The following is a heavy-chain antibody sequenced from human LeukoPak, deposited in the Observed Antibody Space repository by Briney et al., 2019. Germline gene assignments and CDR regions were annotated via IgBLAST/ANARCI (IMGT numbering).Heavy chain of an antibody. CDR3: ARDLFHRFGELSGLRGVGWFDP. CDR1: GGSISSYY. Sequence: SETLSLTCTVSGGSISSYYWSWIRQPAGKGLEWIGRIYTSGSTNYNPSLKSRVTMSVDTSKNQFFLKLSSVTAADTAVYYCARDLFHRFGELSGLRGVGWFDPWGQGTLVTVSS. CDR2: IYTSGST. J-gene: IGHJ5*02. V-gene: IGHV4-4*07. D-gene: IGHD3-10*01.